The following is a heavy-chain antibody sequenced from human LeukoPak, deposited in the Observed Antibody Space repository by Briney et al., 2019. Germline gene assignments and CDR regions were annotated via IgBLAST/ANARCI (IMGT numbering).Heavy chain of an antibody. CDR3: ARHSIKIYDGVDY. D-gene: IGHD3-16*01. Sequence: SETLSLTCAVSGYSISSGYYWGWIRQPPGKGLEWIGSIYHSGSTYYNPSLKSRVTMSVDTSKNQFSLKLSSVTAADTAVYYCARHSIKIYDGVDYWGQGTLVTVSS. CDR1: GYSISSGYY. CDR2: IYHSGST. J-gene: IGHJ4*02. V-gene: IGHV4-38-2*01.